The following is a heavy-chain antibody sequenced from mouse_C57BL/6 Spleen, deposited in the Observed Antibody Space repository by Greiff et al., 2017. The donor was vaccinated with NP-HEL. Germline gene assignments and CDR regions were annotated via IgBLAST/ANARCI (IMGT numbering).Heavy chain of an antibody. J-gene: IGHJ1*03. V-gene: IGHV5-17*01. CDR1: GFTFSDYG. Sequence: VQLKESGGGLVKPGGSLKLSCAASGFTFSDYGMHWVRQAPEKGLEWVAYISSGSSTIYYADTVKGRFTISRDNAKNTLFLQMTSVRSEDTAMYYCARNYGSSLNWYFDVWGTGTTVTVSS. CDR3: ARNYGSSLNWYFDV. CDR2: ISSGSSTI. D-gene: IGHD1-1*01.